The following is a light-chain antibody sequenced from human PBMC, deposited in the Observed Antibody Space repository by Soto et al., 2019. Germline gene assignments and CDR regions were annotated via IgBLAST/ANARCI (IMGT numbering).Light chain of an antibody. V-gene: IGLV2-14*01. Sequence: QSALAQPASLSGSPGQSITISCTRTSSDIGAYDYVSWFQQNHGKAPKLMISEINKRHAEDSNRLSGSNSGTTASLTIYGLQVEDEAEYFCFSFTTTSAHVFGTGTKVTV. J-gene: IGLJ1*01. CDR2: EIN. CDR1: SSDIGAYDY. CDR3: FSFTTTSAHV.